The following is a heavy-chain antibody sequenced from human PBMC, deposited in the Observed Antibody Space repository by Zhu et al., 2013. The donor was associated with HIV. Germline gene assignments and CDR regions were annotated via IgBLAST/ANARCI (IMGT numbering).Heavy chain of an antibody. CDR3: ARDSNGDYVYYYGMDV. D-gene: IGHD4-17*01. CDR2: IIPILGIA. J-gene: IGHJ6*02. CDR1: GGTFSSYT. V-gene: IGHV1-69*08. Sequence: QVQLVQSGAEVKKPGSSVKVSCKASGGTFSSYTISWVRQAPGQGLEWMGRIIPILGIANYAQKFQGRVTITADKSTSTAYMELSRLRSEDTAVYYCARDSNGDYVYYYGMDVWGQGTTVTVSS.